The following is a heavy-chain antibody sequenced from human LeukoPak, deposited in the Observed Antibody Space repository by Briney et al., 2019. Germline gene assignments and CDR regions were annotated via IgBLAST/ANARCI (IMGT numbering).Heavy chain of an antibody. Sequence: GGSLRLSCAASGFTFSGYTMNWVRQAPGKGLEWVSSISSSRYIYYADSVKGRFTISRDNAKNSLYLQMNSLRAEDTAVYYCARDPELGYCSSTSWPIDYWGQGTLVTVSS. J-gene: IGHJ4*02. CDR2: ISSSRYI. V-gene: IGHV3-69-1*02. CDR3: ARDPELGYCSSTSWPIDY. D-gene: IGHD2-2*01. CDR1: GFTFSGYT.